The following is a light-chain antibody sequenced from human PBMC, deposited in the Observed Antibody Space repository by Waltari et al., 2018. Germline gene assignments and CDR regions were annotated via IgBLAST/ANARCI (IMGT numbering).Light chain of an antibody. J-gene: IGLJ1*01. Sequence: QSVVTQPPSASGTPGQRVTSSCSGSASNIGRYTVNWYQQLPGTAPKLLIYSNDQRPSGVPDRFSGSKSGTSASLAISGLQPEDEADYYCAVWDDSLDGYVFATGTTVTVL. CDR1: ASNIGRYT. CDR3: AVWDDSLDGYV. CDR2: SND. V-gene: IGLV1-44*01.